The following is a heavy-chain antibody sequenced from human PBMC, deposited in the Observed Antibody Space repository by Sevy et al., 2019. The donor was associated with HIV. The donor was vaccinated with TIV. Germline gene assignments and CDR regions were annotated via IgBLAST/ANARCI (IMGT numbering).Heavy chain of an antibody. CDR1: GFTLNNYW. Sequence: GGSLRLSCVASGFTLNNYWMHWVRQAPGKGLEWVANINQDGGVTYYVDSVRGRFTISRDNARNLVFLQMNSLRVDDTALYFCVRAIAKDGSFWGQGTLVTVSS. CDR3: VRAIAKDGSF. J-gene: IGHJ4*02. D-gene: IGHD6-13*01. V-gene: IGHV3-7*01. CDR2: INQDGGVT.